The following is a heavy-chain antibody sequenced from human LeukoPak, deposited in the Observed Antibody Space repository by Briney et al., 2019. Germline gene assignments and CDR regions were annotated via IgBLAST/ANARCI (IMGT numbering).Heavy chain of an antibody. Sequence: SETPSLTCTVSGGSISSSSYYWGWIRQPPGKGLEWIGSIYYSGSTYYNPSLKSRVTISVDTSKNQFSLKLSSVTAADTAVYYCARFNSGSYQHYFDYWGQGTLVTVSS. D-gene: IGHD1-26*01. CDR2: IYYSGST. J-gene: IGHJ4*02. V-gene: IGHV4-39*07. CDR3: ARFNSGSYQHYFDY. CDR1: GGSISSSSYY.